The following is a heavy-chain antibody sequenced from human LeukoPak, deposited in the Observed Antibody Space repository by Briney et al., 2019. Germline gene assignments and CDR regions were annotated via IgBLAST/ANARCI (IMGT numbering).Heavy chain of an antibody. Sequence: PGGSLILSCAASEFSFSTYGMNWVRQAPGKGLEWVSYISSSSRSIYYADSVRGRFTISRDNAKNSLYLQMNSLRAEDTAVYYCARDTTSSSRGDYFDYWGQGTLVTVSS. CDR1: EFSFSTYG. CDR3: ARDTTSSSRGDYFDY. V-gene: IGHV3-48*01. D-gene: IGHD6-13*01. CDR2: ISSSSRSI. J-gene: IGHJ4*02.